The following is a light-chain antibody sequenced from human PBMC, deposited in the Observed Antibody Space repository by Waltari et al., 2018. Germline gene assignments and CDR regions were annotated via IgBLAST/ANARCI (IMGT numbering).Light chain of an antibody. J-gene: IGKJ1*01. Sequence: DIVMTQSPDSLSVSLGERATINCKSSQSVLYSSNNKNYLAGYQQKHGQPNKLIIYWPSTRESGVPDRFSGCGSGTDFSLTISSLQAADVAVYYCQQYHSTPWAFGPGTKVEIK. CDR3: QQYHSTPWA. CDR2: WPS. V-gene: IGKV4-1*01. CDR1: QSVLYSSNNKNY.